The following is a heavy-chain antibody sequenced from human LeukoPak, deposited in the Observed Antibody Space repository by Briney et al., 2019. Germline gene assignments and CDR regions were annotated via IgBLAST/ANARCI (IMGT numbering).Heavy chain of an antibody. CDR2: INHSGRS. D-gene: IGHD3-3*01. V-gene: IGHV4-34*01. CDR3: ARGPTIFGVGIRYYYMDV. J-gene: IGHJ6*03. Sequence: PSETLSLTCAVYGGSFSGYYWSWIRQPPGKGLECIGEINHSGRSNYNPSLKSRVTISVDTSKNQFSLKLSSVTAADTAVYYCARGPTIFGVGIRYYYMDVWGKGTTVTVSS. CDR1: GGSFSGYY.